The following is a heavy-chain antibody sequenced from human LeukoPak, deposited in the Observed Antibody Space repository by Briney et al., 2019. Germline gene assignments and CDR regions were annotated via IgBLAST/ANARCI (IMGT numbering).Heavy chain of an antibody. J-gene: IGHJ4*02. Sequence: GGSLRLSCAASGFTFSSYSMNWVRQAPGKGLEWVSSISSSSSYIYYADSVKGRFTISRDNAKNSLYLQMNSLRAKDTAVYYCARERSAMVTGFDYWGQGTLVTVSS. D-gene: IGHD5-18*01. V-gene: IGHV3-21*01. CDR2: ISSSSSYI. CDR3: ARERSAMVTGFDY. CDR1: GFTFSSYS.